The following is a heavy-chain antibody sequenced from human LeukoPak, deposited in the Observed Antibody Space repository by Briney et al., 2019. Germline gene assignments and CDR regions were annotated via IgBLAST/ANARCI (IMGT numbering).Heavy chain of an antibody. CDR1: GFTFSSYW. V-gene: IGHV3-74*01. Sequence: PGGSLRLPCAASGFTFSSYWMHWVRQAPGKGLVRVSRINSDGSSTNYADSVKGRFTISRDNAKNTLYLQMNSLGAEDTAMYYCARDCSSSSCYRSGFDPWGQGTLVTVSS. D-gene: IGHD2-2*02. CDR3: ARDCSSSSCYRSGFDP. CDR2: INSDGSST. J-gene: IGHJ5*02.